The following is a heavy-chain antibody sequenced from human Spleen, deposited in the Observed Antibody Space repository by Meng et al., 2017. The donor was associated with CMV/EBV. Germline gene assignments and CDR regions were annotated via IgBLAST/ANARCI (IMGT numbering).Heavy chain of an antibody. CDR2: LTWNGGSI. CDR3: AKDASYISFDI. D-gene: IGHD3-16*01. V-gene: IGHV3-20*04. Sequence: GESLKISCAASGFIFSSYAMHWVRQAPGKGLEWVSGLTWNGGSIFYADSVKGRFTISRDNARQSLYLQMSGLRGEDTALYYCAKDASYISFDIWGQGTMVTVSS. CDR1: GFIFSSYA. J-gene: IGHJ3*02.